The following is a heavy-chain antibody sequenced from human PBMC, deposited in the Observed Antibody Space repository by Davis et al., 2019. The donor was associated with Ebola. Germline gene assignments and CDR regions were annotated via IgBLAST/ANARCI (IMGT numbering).Heavy chain of an antibody. CDR1: GFTFSSYS. CDR2: LSRSSSYI. D-gene: IGHD2-15*01. CDR3: ARAEPYCSGVGCYSWYFDL. V-gene: IGHV3-21*01. J-gene: IGHJ2*01. Sequence: PGGSLRLSCAASGFTFSSYSMNWVRQAPGKGLEWVSSLSRSSSYIYYTDSVKGRFTISRDNAKNSLYLQMNSLRAEDTAVYYCARAEPYCSGVGCYSWYFDLWGRGTLVTVSS.